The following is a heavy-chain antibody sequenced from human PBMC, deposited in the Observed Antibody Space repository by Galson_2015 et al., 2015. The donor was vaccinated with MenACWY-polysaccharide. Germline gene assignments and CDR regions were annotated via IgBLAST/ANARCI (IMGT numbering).Heavy chain of an antibody. D-gene: IGHD2-2*01. CDR2: IQYDGSNK. CDR3: AREGSRIVFHAFDI. Sequence: SLRLSCAASGSRFRNSGMHWVRQAPGKGLEWVAVIQYDGSNKVYADSVKGRFTISRDNSKNPGFLEMNTLGVADTAVYYCAREGSRIVFHAFDIWGQGTMVTVSS. CDR1: GSRFRNSG. J-gene: IGHJ3*02. V-gene: IGHV3-33*01.